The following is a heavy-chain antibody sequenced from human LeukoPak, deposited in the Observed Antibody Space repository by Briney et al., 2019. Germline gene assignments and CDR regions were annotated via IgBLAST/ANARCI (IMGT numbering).Heavy chain of an antibody. Sequence: ASVKVSCKASGYTFTSYYMHWVRQAPGQGLEWMGIINPSGGSTSYAQKFQGRVIMTRDTSTSTVYMELSSLRSEDTAVYYCARDGVRGSGSYRDYYYYMDVWGKGTTVTISS. CDR3: ARDGVRGSGSYRDYYYYMDV. J-gene: IGHJ6*03. D-gene: IGHD3-10*01. CDR1: GYTFTSYY. CDR2: INPSGGST. V-gene: IGHV1-46*01.